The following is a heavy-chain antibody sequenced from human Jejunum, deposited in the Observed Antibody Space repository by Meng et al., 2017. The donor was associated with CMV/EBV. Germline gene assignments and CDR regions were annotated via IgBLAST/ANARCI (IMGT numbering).Heavy chain of an antibody. D-gene: IGHD4/OR15-4a*01. CDR2: VYYTGRT. CDR1: SISGYY. J-gene: IGHJ4*02. Sequence: SISGYYFNWIRQPPGKGLEWIGSVYYTGRTNYNPSLKSRVTISVDTSKNQFSLKLSSVTAADTAVYYCARQYTYPYDANGNELDHWGQGTLVTVSS. V-gene: IGHV4-59*01. CDR3: ARQYTYPYDANGNELDH.